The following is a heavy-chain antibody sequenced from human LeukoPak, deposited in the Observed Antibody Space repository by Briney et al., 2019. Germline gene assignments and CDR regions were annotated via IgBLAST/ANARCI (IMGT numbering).Heavy chain of an antibody. CDR1: GFTFTSYW. J-gene: IGHJ4*02. V-gene: IGHV3-7*05. CDR3: ARIGGWFGNDY. Sequence: GGSLRLSCAASGFTFTSYWMSWVRQAPGKGLEWVANIQPAGSEKDYVDSVKGRFTISRDNAKNSLYLQMNSLRAEDTAAYYCARIGGWFGNDYWGQGTLVTVSS. D-gene: IGHD3-10*01. CDR2: IQPAGSEK.